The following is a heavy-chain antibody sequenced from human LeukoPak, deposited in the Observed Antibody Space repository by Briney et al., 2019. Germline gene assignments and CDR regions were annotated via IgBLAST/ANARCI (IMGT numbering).Heavy chain of an antibody. CDR3: ARGRQLVRVPKYYYYGMDV. V-gene: IGHV3-53*01. Sequence: PGGSLRLSCAASGFTVSSNYMSWVRQAPGKGLEWVSVIYSGGSTYYADSVKGRFTISRDNSKNTLYLQMNSLRAEDTAVYYCARGRQLVRVPKYYYYGMDVWGQGTTVTVSS. CDR2: IYSGGST. J-gene: IGHJ6*02. CDR1: GFTVSSNY. D-gene: IGHD6-13*01.